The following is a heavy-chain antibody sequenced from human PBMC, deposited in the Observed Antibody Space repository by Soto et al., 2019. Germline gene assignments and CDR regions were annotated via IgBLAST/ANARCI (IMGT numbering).Heavy chain of an antibody. V-gene: IGHV1-58*01. CDR1: GFNFTNSA. J-gene: IGHJ6*02. D-gene: IGHD2-15*01. CDR3: AAAMFYCLYYYYGMDV. Sequence: VKVSCKASGFNFTNSAVQWVRQTRGQRLEYIGWIIVGSGSTNYTQKFQQRATITRDMSTSTAYMELSSLRSEDTAVYYCAAAMFYCLYYYYGMDVWGQGTTVTVSS. CDR2: IIVGSGST.